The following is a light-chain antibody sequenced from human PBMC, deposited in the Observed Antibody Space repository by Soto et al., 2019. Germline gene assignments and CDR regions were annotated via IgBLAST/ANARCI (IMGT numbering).Light chain of an antibody. Sequence: QSALTQPPSASGSPGQSVTISCTGTSSDVGGYNYVSWYQQHPGKAPKLMIYEVSKRPSGVPDRFSGSKSGNTASLTVSGLQAEDEADYYCSSYTTSSSYFFGTGTKLTVL. V-gene: IGLV2-8*01. CDR2: EVS. CDR1: SSDVGGYNY. CDR3: SSYTTSSSYF. J-gene: IGLJ1*01.